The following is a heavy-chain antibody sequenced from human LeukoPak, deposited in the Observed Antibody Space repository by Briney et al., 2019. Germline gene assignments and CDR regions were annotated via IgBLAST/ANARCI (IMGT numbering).Heavy chain of an antibody. CDR1: GGSFSGYY. CDR3: ARGGKGARWLGASVLSWFDP. J-gene: IGHJ5*02. V-gene: IGHV4-34*01. D-gene: IGHD5-24*01. CDR2: INHSGST. Sequence: PSETLSLTCAVYGGSFSGYYWSWIRQPPGKGLEWIGEINHSGSTNYNPSLKSRVTISVDTSKNQFSLKLSSVTAADTAVYYCARGGKGARWLGASVLSWFDPWGQGTLVTVSS.